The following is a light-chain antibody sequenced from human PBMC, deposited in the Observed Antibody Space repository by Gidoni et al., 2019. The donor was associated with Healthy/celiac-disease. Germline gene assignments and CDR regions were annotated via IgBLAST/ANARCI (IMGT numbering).Light chain of an antibody. CDR2: GAS. CDR1: QSVSSSF. J-gene: IGKJ1*01. Sequence: EIVLKQSPGTLSLSPGERATLSCRASQSVSSSFLAWYQNKPGQAPRLLIYGASSRATGIPDRFSGSGSGTDFSLTISRLEPEDFAVYYCQQYGSSWTFGQGTKVEIK. V-gene: IGKV3-20*01. CDR3: QQYGSSWT.